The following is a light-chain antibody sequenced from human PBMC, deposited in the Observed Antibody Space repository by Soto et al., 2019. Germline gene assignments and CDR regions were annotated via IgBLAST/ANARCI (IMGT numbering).Light chain of an antibody. CDR2: EVS. Sequence: QSVLTQPASVSGSPGQSITFSCTGTSSDVGSSNLVSWYQQHPGKAPKLLIYEVSKRPSGVSNRFSGSKSGNTASLTISRLQAEDEADYYCCSYAGSSTHVFGTGTKVTVL. CDR3: CSYAGSSTHV. CDR1: SSDVGSSNL. J-gene: IGLJ1*01. V-gene: IGLV2-23*02.